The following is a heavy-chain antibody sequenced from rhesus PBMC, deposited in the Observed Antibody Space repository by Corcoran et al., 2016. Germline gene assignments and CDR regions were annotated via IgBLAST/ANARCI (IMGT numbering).Heavy chain of an antibody. V-gene: IGHV4-73*01. CDR3: ARGLIDY. CDR2: IYGNSASV. J-gene: IGHJ4*01. CDR1: GGSISGPYY. D-gene: IGHD4-11*01. Sequence: QVQLQQWGEGLVKPSETLSLTCAVYGGSISGPYYWDWFRHPPGKGLEWIGYIYGNSASVNYNPSLNYRVTIAEDTSKNQFYLKLSSVTAADTAVYYCARGLIDYWGQGVLVTVSS.